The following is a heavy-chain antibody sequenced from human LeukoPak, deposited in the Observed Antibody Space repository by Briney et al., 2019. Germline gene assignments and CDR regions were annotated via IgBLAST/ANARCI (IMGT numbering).Heavy chain of an antibody. J-gene: IGHJ4*03. CDR2: TFTSGSA. Sequence: SETLSLTCTVSGASINSYYWSWIRQPAGKGLEWIGRTFTSGSANYNPSLKSRLTISVDTSKNQFSLKLTSVTAAATAVYYWARERPPHALGSSSWYVFNYGGRGPLVTVPS. D-gene: IGHD6-13*01. CDR1: GASINSYY. CDR3: ARERPPHALGSSSWYVFNY. V-gene: IGHV4-4*07.